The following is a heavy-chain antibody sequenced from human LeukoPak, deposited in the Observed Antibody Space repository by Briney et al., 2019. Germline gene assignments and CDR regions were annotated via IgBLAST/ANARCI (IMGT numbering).Heavy chain of an antibody. V-gene: IGHV4-59*08. D-gene: IGHD6-6*01. Sequence: NSSETLSLTCSASGGYISSYYWSWIRQPPGKGLEWVGYMDYRGSANYNPSLKSRVTISVDTSKNQFSLNLSSVTAAVTAVYYCARRGAARRYDGLDVWGQGTTVIVSS. CDR2: MDYRGSA. CDR3: ARRGAARRYDGLDV. CDR1: GGYISSYY. J-gene: IGHJ6*02.